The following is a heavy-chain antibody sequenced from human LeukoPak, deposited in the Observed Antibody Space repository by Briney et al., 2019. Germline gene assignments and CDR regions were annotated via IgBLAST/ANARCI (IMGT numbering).Heavy chain of an antibody. CDR2: IISDGSSA. J-gene: IGHJ4*02. Sequence: GGSLRLSCAASGFTFSDYWMHWVRQAPGKGMVWVSRIISDGSSASYADFVKGRFTISRENAKNTLYLQMDSLRAEDTAVYYCARGKAASGTDYWGQGTLVTVSS. V-gene: IGHV3-74*01. CDR1: GFTFSDYW. CDR3: ARGKAASGTDY. D-gene: IGHD6-13*01.